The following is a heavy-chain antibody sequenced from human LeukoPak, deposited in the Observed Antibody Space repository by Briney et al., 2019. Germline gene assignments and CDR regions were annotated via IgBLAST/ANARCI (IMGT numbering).Heavy chain of an antibody. CDR1: GFSFSSYW. CDR2: INPDGSNM. D-gene: IGHD3-3*01. V-gene: IGHV3-7*01. J-gene: IGHJ4*02. CDR3: VSGFLQWLY. Sequence: GGSLRLSCAASGFSFSSYWMSWVRQAPGKGLAWVANINPDGSNMLYVYSVKGRFTISRDNAKNSLYLQMNNLRAEDTAVYFCVSGFLQWLYWGQGTLVTVSS.